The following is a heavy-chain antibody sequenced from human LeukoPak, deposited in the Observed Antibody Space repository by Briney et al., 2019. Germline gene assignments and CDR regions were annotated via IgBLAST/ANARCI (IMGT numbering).Heavy chain of an antibody. Sequence: GGSLRLSCAASGFTFSTYSMNWVRQAPGKGLEWLSSITRSSYIYYADSVKGRFTISRDNAKNSLYLQMNSLRAEDTAVYYCARGHSSSWMSEIDHWDQGTLVTVSS. CDR1: GFTFSTYS. CDR3: ARGHSSSWMSEIDH. V-gene: IGHV3-21*01. J-gene: IGHJ4*02. CDR2: ITRSSYI. D-gene: IGHD6-13*01.